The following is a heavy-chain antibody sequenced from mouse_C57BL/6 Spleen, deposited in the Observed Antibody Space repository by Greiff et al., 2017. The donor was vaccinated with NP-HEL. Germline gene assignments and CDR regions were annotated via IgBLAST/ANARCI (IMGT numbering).Heavy chain of an antibody. Sequence: QVQLQQPGAELVRPGSSVKLSCKASGYTFTSYWMHWVKQRPIQGLEWIGNIDPSDSETHYNQKFKDKATLTVDKSSSTAYMQLSSLTSEDSAVYYCATSLYYSNYYFDYWGQGTTLTVSS. CDR1: GYTFTSYW. V-gene: IGHV1-52*01. D-gene: IGHD2-5*01. J-gene: IGHJ2*01. CDR3: ATSLYYSNYYFDY. CDR2: IDPSDSET.